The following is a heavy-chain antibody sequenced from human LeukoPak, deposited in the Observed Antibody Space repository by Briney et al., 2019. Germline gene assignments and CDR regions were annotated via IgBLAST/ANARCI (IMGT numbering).Heavy chain of an antibody. CDR3: AGERSLEWFRRIDNWFDP. D-gene: IGHD3-3*01. J-gene: IGHJ5*02. CDR1: GGSLSSYY. Sequence: SETLSLTCTGSGGSLSSYYWSWVREPPGKGLGWSGYIYYSGSTNYNPSLKSRVTISVDTSKNQFSLKLSSVTAADTAVYYCAGERSLEWFRRIDNWFDPWGQGALVTVSS. V-gene: IGHV4-59*01. CDR2: IYYSGST.